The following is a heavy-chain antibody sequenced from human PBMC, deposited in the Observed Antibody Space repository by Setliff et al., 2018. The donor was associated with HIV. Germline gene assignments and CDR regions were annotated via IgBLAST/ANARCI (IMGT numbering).Heavy chain of an antibody. CDR1: GGSINNYY. CDR3: TGDYNSGSYRFDY. J-gene: IGHJ4*02. CDR2: IYPNGSP. D-gene: IGHD3-10*01. Sequence: SETLSLTCTVSGGSINNYYWSWIRQPPGKGLEWIGYIYPNGSPDYPSGNIVYNPSFRSRVTLSLDTSKSQFSLKLTSVTAADAAVYYCTGDYNSGSYRFDYWGQGTPVTV. V-gene: IGHV4-4*08.